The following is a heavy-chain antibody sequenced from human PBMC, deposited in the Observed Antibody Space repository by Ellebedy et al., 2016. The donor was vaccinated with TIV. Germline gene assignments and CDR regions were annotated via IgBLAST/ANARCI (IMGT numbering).Heavy chain of an antibody. Sequence: MPSETLSLTCTISGGSISSYYWGWIRQPPGKGLEWIGSIYYSGSTYYNPSLKSRVTISVDTSKNQFSLKLSSVTTADTAVYYCASPSSPVAAPDYWGQGTLVTVSS. V-gene: IGHV4-39*01. J-gene: IGHJ4*02. CDR2: IYYSGST. CDR1: GGSISSYY. D-gene: IGHD6-19*01. CDR3: ASPSSPVAAPDY.